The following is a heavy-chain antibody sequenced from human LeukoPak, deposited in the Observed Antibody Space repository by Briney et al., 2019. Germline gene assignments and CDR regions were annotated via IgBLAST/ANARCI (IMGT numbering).Heavy chain of an antibody. V-gene: IGHV4-59*08. J-gene: IGHJ4*02. CDR1: GASITSYY. CDR3: ARLSIVGATNFDY. Sequence: SDTLSLTCTVSGASITSYYWSWIRHPPGKGLEWIGYIYYSGSTTYKPSLKSRVTISVDTSKNQFSLKLSSVTAADTAVYYCARLSIVGATNFDYWGQGTLVTVSS. D-gene: IGHD1-26*01. CDR2: IYYSGST.